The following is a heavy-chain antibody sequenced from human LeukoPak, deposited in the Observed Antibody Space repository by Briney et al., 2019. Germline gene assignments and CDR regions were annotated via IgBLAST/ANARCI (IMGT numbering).Heavy chain of an antibody. CDR3: ARTYSSGWYPKR. CDR2: IYYSGSA. V-gene: IGHV4-39*01. J-gene: IGHJ4*02. D-gene: IGHD6-19*01. CDR1: GGSISSSSYY. Sequence: SETLSLTCTVSGGSISSSSYYWAWIRQPPGKGLEWIGSIYYSGSAYYNPSLKSRVTISVDTSKNQFSLKLTSVTAADTAVYFCARTYSSGWYPKRWGQGTLVTVSS.